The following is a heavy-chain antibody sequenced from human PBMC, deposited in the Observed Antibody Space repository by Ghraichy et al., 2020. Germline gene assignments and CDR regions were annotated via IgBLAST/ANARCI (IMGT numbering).Heavy chain of an antibody. CDR3: ARAAGGFGELQA. CDR2: ISSSSSYI. D-gene: IGHD3-10*01. V-gene: IGHV3-21*01. Sequence: GGSLRLSCAASGFTFSSYSMNWVRQAPGKGLEWVSSISSSSSYIYYADSVKGRFTISRDNAKNSLYLQMNSLRAEDTAVYYCARAAGGFGELQAWGQGTLVTVSS. J-gene: IGHJ5*02. CDR1: GFTFSSYS.